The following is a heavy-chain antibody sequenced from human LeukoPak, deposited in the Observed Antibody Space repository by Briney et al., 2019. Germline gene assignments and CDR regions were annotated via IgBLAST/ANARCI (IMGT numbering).Heavy chain of an antibody. V-gene: IGHV3-23*01. CDR1: GFTFTTYA. CDR3: AKAQYGAVAPFDY. J-gene: IGHJ4*02. CDR2: IVGSGYST. D-gene: IGHD6-19*01. Sequence: GGSLRLSCAASGFTFTTYAMSWVRQAPGKGLDWVSGIVGSGYSTYYADSVKGRFTISRDNSKNTLDLQMNSLRAEDTAVYYCAKAQYGAVAPFDYWGQGTLVTVSS.